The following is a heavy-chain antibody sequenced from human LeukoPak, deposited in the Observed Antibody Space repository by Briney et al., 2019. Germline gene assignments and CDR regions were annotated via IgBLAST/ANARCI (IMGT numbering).Heavy chain of an antibody. D-gene: IGHD6-19*01. CDR3: ARDRPGSSGWYEFDY. V-gene: IGHV1-3*01. CDR2: ISAGNVNT. J-gene: IGHJ4*02. CDR1: VYTPNRYT. Sequence: ASVKVSCKARVYTPNRYTIHCVRQAPRQRLEWMGWISAGNVNTKYSQKFQGRVTMTTDTSTSTAYMELRSLRSDDTAVYYCARDRPGSSGWYEFDYWGQGTLVTVSS.